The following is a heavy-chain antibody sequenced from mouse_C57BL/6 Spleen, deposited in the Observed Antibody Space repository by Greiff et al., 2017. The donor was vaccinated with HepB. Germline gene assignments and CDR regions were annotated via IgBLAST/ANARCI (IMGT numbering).Heavy chain of an antibody. Sequence: VQLQQSGAELVRPGASVKLSCKASGYTFTDYYINWVKQRPGQGLEWIARIYPGSGNTYYNEKFKGKATLTAEKSSSTAYMQLSSLTSEDSAVYFCVRSYGSASFAYWGQGTLVTVSA. CDR3: VRSYGSASFAY. V-gene: IGHV1-76*01. D-gene: IGHD1-1*01. CDR1: GYTFTDYY. J-gene: IGHJ3*01. CDR2: IYPGSGNT.